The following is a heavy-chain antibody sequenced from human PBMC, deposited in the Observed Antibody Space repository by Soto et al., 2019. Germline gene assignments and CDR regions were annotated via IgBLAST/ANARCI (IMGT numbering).Heavy chain of an antibody. V-gene: IGHV1-8*01. CDR2: MNPNSGNT. CDR1: GYTFTSYD. J-gene: IGHJ4*02. CDR3: AGGGGGATYDY. D-gene: IGHD3-16*01. Sequence: QVQLVQSGAEVKKPGASVKVSCKASGYTFTSYDINWVRQATGQGLEWMGWMNPNSGNTGYAQKFQGRVTMTRNTSKRTAYRGRRSLRSEDTAVYYWAGGGGGATYDYWGQGTLVTVSS.